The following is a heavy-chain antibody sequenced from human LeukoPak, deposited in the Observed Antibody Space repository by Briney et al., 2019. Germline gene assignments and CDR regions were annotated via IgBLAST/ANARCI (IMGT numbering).Heavy chain of an antibody. CDR2: IIPIFGTA. CDR3: ASHGRIAAAGRGWFDP. V-gene: IGHV1-69*01. J-gene: IGHJ5*02. Sequence: GSSVKVCCKASGGTFSSYAISWVRQAPGQGLEWMGGIIPIFGTADYAQKFQGRVTITADESTSTAYMELSSLRSEDTAVYYCASHGRIAAAGRGWFDPWGQGTLVTVSS. CDR1: GGTFSSYA. D-gene: IGHD6-13*01.